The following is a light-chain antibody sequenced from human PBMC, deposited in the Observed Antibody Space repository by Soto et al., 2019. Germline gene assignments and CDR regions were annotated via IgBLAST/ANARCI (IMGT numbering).Light chain of an antibody. CDR1: SSDVGGYTY. J-gene: IGLJ3*02. Sequence: QSALTQPRSVSGSPGQSVTISCTGTSSDVGGYTYVSWYQQHPGKAPKLMIYDVSKRPSGVPDRFSGSKSGSTASLTISGLQAEDEADYYCCSYAGSSNWVFGGGTKVTVL. V-gene: IGLV2-11*01. CDR2: DVS. CDR3: CSYAGSSNWV.